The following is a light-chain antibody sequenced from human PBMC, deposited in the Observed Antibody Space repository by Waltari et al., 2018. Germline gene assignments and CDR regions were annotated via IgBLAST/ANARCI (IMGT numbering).Light chain of an antibody. Sequence: EIVLTQSPGTLSLSPGERATLSCRASQSISKYLAWYQQKPGQAPRLLSYHASSRAAGIPDRFSGSGYGTDFSLTISRLEPEDFAVYYCKHYERLPVTFGQGTKVEIK. CDR1: QSISKY. CDR3: KHYERLPVT. CDR2: HAS. V-gene: IGKV3-20*01. J-gene: IGKJ1*01.